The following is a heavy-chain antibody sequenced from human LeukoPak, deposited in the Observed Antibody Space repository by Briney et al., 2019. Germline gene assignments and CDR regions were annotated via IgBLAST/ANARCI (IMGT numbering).Heavy chain of an antibody. CDR2: ISSSSSYI. CDR1: GFTLSSYS. D-gene: IGHD5-18*01. J-gene: IGHJ4*02. V-gene: IGHV3-21*01. Sequence: PGGSLRLSCGASGFTLSSYSMNWVPDALRGGRECVSSISSSSSYIYYADSVKGRFTISRDNAKNSLYLQMNSLRAEDTAVYYCARAGYSYPYYFDYWGQGTLVTVSS. CDR3: ARAGYSYPYYFDY.